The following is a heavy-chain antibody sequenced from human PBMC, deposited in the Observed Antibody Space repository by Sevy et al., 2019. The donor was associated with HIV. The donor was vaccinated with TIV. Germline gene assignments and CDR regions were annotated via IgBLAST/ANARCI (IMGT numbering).Heavy chain of an antibody. CDR3: AKDQRIAVAPSGQDY. V-gene: IGHV3-23*01. D-gene: IGHD6-19*01. CDR1: GFTFSSYA. J-gene: IGHJ4*02. CDR2: ISGSGGST. Sequence: GGSLRLSCAASGFTFSSYAMGWVRQAPGKGLEWVSAISGSGGSTYYADSVKGRFTISRDNSKNTLYLQMNSLRAEDTAVYYCAKDQRIAVAPSGQDYWGQGTLVTVSS.